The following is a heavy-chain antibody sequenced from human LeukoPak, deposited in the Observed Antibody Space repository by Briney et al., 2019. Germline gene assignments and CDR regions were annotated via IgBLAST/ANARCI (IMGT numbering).Heavy chain of an antibody. V-gene: IGHV3-21*01. CDR3: ARGDSSGYYILGGVDY. D-gene: IGHD3-22*01. Sequence: GGSLRLSCAASGFTFSSYSMNWVRQAPGKGLEWVSSISSSSSYIYYADSVKGRFTISRDTAKNSLYLQMNSLRAEDTAVYYCARGDSSGYYILGGVDYWGQGTLVTVSS. CDR2: ISSSSSYI. J-gene: IGHJ4*02. CDR1: GFTFSSYS.